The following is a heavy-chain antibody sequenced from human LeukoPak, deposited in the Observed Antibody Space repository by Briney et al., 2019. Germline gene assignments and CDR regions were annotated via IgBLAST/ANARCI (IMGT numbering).Heavy chain of an antibody. CDR1: DGSISSYY. D-gene: IGHD3-9*01. CDR2: IYYSGST. J-gene: IGHJ4*02. CDR3: AREFSDILTGYYKGGVEY. V-gene: IGHV4-59*01. Sequence: SETLSLTCTVSDGSISSYYWSWIRQPPGKGLEWIGYIYYSGSTNYNPSLKSRVTISVDTSKNQFSLKLSSVTAADTAVYYCAREFSDILTGYYKGGVEYWGQGTLVTVSS.